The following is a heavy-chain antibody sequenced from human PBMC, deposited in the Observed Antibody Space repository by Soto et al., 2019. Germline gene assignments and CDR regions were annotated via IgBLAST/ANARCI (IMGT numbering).Heavy chain of an antibody. Sequence: EVQLVESGGGLVQPGGSLRLSCEASGFTFRSHWMHWVRQAPGKGLVWVSRIESDGKSTGYADSVRGRYTISRDNAKNTLYLQMGSLRAEDTAVYYCAREGADHKDSFDYWGQGTLVTVSS. J-gene: IGHJ4*02. CDR1: GFTFRSHW. CDR3: AREGADHKDSFDY. CDR2: IESDGKST. V-gene: IGHV3-74*01.